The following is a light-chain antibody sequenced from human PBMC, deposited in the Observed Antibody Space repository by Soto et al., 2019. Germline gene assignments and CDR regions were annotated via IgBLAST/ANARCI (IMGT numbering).Light chain of an antibody. Sequence: EIVLTQSPGTLSLSPGERATLSCRASQSVSTNLTWYQQKPGQAPRLLMYGASTRATGVPARFSGSGSGTEFTLTISSLQSEDFAVYYCQQYNDWWTFGQGTKVDIK. CDR1: QSVSTN. V-gene: IGKV3-15*01. J-gene: IGKJ1*01. CDR2: GAS. CDR3: QQYNDWWT.